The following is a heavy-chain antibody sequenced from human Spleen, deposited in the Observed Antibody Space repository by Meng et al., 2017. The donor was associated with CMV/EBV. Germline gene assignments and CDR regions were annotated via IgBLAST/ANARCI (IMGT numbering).Heavy chain of an antibody. V-gene: IGHV3-43*01. J-gene: IGHJ1*01. Sequence: GGSLRLSCEVSGFTFDDYTMHWVRQAPGKGLEWVFLISWNGGSTNYADSVRGRFTISRDNSRNSLYLHMNSLRTDDTALYYCAKGYSSVWSSAEYCQHRGQGTLVTVSS. CDR3: AKGYSSVWSSAEYCQH. CDR2: ISWNGGST. CDR1: GFTFDDYT. D-gene: IGHD6-19*01.